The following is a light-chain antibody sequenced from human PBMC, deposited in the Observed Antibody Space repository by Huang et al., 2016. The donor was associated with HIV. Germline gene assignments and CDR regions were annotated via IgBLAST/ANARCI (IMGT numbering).Light chain of an antibody. J-gene: IGKJ2*01. CDR2: AAS. CDR3: QQTYNVPRT. V-gene: IGKV1-39*01. Sequence: DIQMTQSPSSLSASIGDRVTMSCRASQTVYMYLNWDQQTPGRAPQLLIYAASNLQSDVPSRFSGTGSGTNFTLTSSSLQPEDFVIYFCQQTYNVPRTFGQGTALEIK. CDR1: QTVYMY.